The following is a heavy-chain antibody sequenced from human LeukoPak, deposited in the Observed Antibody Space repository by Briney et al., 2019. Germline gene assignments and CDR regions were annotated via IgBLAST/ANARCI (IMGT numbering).Heavy chain of an antibody. Sequence: LGGALGTSLATSGFTFGTYTLNWDRQAPGKGVGWGLSISRSSRYINYADSVKGRFTLSREIAKNSLYLQINGLRAEDTAVYFCARVTLGLVGATGPFDYWGQGTLVTVS. CDR2: ISRSSRYI. D-gene: IGHD1-26*01. CDR3: ARVTLGLVGATGPFDY. CDR1: GFTFGTYT. J-gene: IGHJ4*02. V-gene: IGHV3-21*01.